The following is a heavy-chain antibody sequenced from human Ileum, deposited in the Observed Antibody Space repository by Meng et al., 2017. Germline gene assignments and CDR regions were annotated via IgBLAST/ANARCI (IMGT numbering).Heavy chain of an antibody. CDR1: GFTFSSYW. V-gene: IGHV3-7*01. Sequence: GESLKISCAASGFTFSSYWMSWVRQAPGKGLEWVASIKQDGSEKYYVDSVKGRFTISRDNSKNTLHLELSTLGTEDTAMYYCARGGDCAATNCYRHFDYWGQGTLVTVSS. CDR2: IKQDGSEK. D-gene: IGHD2-15*01. J-gene: IGHJ4*02. CDR3: ARGGDCAATNCYRHFDY.